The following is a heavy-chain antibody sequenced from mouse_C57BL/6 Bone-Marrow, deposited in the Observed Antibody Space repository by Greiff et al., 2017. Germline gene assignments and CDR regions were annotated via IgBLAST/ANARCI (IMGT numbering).Heavy chain of an antibody. V-gene: IGHV1-18*01. J-gene: IGHJ2*01. CDR2: INPNNGGT. D-gene: IGHD1-1*01. Sequence: EVQLQQSGPELVKPGASVKIPCKASGYTFTDYNMDWVKQSHGKSLEWIGDINPNNGGTIYNQKFKGKATLTVDKPSSTAYMQLSSLTSEDSAVYYCARSGFITTVVAPFDYWGQGTTLTVSS. CDR1: GYTFTDYN. CDR3: ARSGFITTVVAPFDY.